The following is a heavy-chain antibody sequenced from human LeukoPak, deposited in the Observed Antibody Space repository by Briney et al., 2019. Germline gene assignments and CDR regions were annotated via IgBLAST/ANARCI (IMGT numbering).Heavy chain of an antibody. CDR3: ARDLKQWLVRAIYPDY. CDR1: GFTFSSYS. J-gene: IGHJ4*02. V-gene: IGHV3-30*02. D-gene: IGHD6-19*01. CDR2: IRYDGSNK. Sequence: GGSLRLSCAASGFTFSSYSMHWVRQAPGKGLEWVAFIRYDGSNKYYADSVKGRFTISRDNSKNTLYLQMNSLRAEDTAVYYCARDLKQWLVRAIYPDYWGQGTLVTVSS.